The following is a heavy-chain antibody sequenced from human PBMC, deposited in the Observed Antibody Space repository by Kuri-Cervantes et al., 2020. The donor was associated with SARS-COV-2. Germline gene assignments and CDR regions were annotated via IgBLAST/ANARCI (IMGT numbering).Heavy chain of an antibody. V-gene: IGHV3-23*01. J-gene: IGHJ3*02. CDR1: GFTFSSYA. Sequence: GGSLRLSCAASGFTFSSYAMSWVRQAPGKGLEWVAGISGNGASTYYADSVKGRFTISRDNAKNSLYLQMNSLRAEDTAVYYCARDRRGVIVGAHRHAFDIWGQGTMVTVSS. CDR2: ISGNGAST. CDR3: ARDRRGVIVGAHRHAFDI. D-gene: IGHD1-26*01.